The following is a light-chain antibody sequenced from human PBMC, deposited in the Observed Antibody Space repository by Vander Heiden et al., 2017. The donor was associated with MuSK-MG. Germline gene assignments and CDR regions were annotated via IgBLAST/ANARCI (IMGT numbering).Light chain of an antibody. CDR1: QSFSIN. J-gene: IGKJ3*01. V-gene: IGKV3-11*01. CDR2: DAS. Sequence: EIVLTQSPTTLSLSPGERATLSCRASQSFSINFVCYQQKPGQAPRLLINDASNRATASPARCSGSGSATDFTLTIISLVPEDFAVYYCRQRWDWPFTFGHGTKVDIK. CDR3: RQRWDWPFT.